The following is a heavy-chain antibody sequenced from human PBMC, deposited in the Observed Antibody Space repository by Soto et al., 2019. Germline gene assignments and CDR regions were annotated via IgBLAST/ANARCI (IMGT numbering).Heavy chain of an antibody. V-gene: IGHV4-39*07. Sequence: PSETLSLTCTVSGGSIGSSSNYWGWIRQPPGKGLEWIGGIYWSGNTYYNPSLKSRVTISVDTSKNQFSLKLSSVTAADTAVYYCAVTAGAEYYYDSSGYYMDQYYFDYWGQGTLVTVSS. CDR3: AVTAGAEYYYDSSGYYMDQYYFDY. CDR2: IYWSGNT. CDR1: GGSIGSSSNY. J-gene: IGHJ4*02. D-gene: IGHD3-22*01.